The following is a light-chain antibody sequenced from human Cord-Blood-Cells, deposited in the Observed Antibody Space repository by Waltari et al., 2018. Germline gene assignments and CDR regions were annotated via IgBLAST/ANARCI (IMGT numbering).Light chain of an antibody. CDR2: CAS. CDR1: QSVLYSSTNKNY. V-gene: IGKV4-1*01. J-gene: IGKJ4*01. CDR3: QEYYSTPLT. Sequence: DIVMTQSPDSLAVSLGARSTINCKSSQSVLYSSTNKNYLVWYQQKPGQPPKLIIYCASTRESVLPGRCRRRVSRTDFTLTISSLQAEDVAVYYGQEYYSTPLTFGGGTKVEIK.